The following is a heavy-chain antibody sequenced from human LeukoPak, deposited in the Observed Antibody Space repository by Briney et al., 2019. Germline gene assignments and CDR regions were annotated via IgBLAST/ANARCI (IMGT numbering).Heavy chain of an antibody. D-gene: IGHD1-26*01. CDR2: INPSSGGT. V-gene: IGHV1-2*02. Sequence: ASVKVSCKTSGYTFSDYYLHWVRQAPGQGLEWMGWINPSSGGTKYVQKFQGRVTMTRDTSISTGYMELSRLSSDDTAVYYCARPIRGSYVEDAFDMWGQGTMVTVSA. J-gene: IGHJ3*02. CDR3: ARPIRGSYVEDAFDM. CDR1: GYTFSDYY.